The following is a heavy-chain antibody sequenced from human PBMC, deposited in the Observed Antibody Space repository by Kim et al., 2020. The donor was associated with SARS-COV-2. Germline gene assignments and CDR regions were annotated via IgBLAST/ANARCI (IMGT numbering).Heavy chain of an antibody. D-gene: IGHD5-18*01. V-gene: IGHV3-21*01. CDR3: ASMDTAMVYYYYGMDV. CDR2: ISSSSSYI. CDR1: GFTFSSYS. Sequence: GGSLRLSCAASGFTFSSYSMNWVRQAPGKGLEWVSSISSSSSYIYYADSVKGRFTISRDNAKNSLYLQMNSLRAEDTAVYYCASMDTAMVYYYYGMDVWGQETTVTVSS. J-gene: IGHJ6*02.